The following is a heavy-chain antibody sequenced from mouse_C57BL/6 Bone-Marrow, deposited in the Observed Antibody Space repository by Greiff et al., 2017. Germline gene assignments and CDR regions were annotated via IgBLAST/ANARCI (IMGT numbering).Heavy chain of an antibody. Sequence: VKLVESGPGLVAPSQSLSITCTVSGFSLTSYALSWVRQPPGKGLAWLGVIWTGGGTNYNSALKSRLSISKDNSKSQVFLKMNSLQTDDTARYYCARNANWGRVFAYWGQGTLVTVSA. D-gene: IGHD4-1*01. V-gene: IGHV2-9-1*01. J-gene: IGHJ3*01. CDR1: GFSLTSYA. CDR3: ARNANWGRVFAY. CDR2: IWTGGGT.